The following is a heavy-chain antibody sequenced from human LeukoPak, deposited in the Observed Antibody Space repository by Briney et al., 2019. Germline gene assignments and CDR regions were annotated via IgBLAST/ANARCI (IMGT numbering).Heavy chain of an antibody. J-gene: IGHJ4*02. CDR2: INPNSGGT. CDR3: ARGPHYDSSGYSRLDY. CDR1: GYTFTGYY. Sequence: ASVKVSCKASGYTFTGYYMHWVRQAPGQGLEWMGWINPNSGGTNYAQKFQGRVTMTRDTSISTAYMELSRLRSDDTAVYYCARGPHYDSSGYSRLDYWGQGTLVTVSS. D-gene: IGHD3-22*01. V-gene: IGHV1-2*02.